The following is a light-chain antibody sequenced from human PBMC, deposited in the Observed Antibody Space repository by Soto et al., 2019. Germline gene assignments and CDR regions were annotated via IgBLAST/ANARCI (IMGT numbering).Light chain of an antibody. CDR1: NSDVGGYNY. CDR2: DVN. Sequence: QSVLTQPASVSGSPGQSIAISCTGTNSDVGGYNYVSWYQHHPGKAPKLMIYDVNNRPSGVSNRFSGSKSGNTASLTISGLQAEDDADYYCSSYTSSGTRVFGGGTQLTVL. J-gene: IGLJ2*01. CDR3: SSYTSSGTRV. V-gene: IGLV2-14*03.